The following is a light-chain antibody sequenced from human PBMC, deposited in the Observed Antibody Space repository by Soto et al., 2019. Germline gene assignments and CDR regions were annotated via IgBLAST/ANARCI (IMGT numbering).Light chain of an antibody. CDR2: GAS. J-gene: IGKJ2*01. CDR3: QQYGSWPYT. V-gene: IGKV3-20*01. CDR1: QSVSSSY. Sequence: EIVLTQSTGTLSWSPGERATLSFMAIQSVSSSYLSWYQQKPGQAPRLLIYGASSRATGIPDRFSGSGSGTDFTLTISRLEPEDFAVYYCQQYGSWPYTFGQGTKVDIK.